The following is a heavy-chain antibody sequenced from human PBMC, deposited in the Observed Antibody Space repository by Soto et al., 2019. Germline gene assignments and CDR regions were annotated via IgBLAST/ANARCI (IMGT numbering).Heavy chain of an antibody. CDR2: IKQDGSEK. CDR3: AREGSLFDY. CDR1: GFTFSNYW. V-gene: IGHV3-7*05. J-gene: IGHJ4*02. Sequence: GGSLRLSCAASGFTFSNYWMSWVRQAPGKGLEWVANIKQDGSEKYYVDSVKGRFTISRDNTKNSLYLRMNSLRAEDTAVYYCAREGSLFDYWGQGTQVTVAS.